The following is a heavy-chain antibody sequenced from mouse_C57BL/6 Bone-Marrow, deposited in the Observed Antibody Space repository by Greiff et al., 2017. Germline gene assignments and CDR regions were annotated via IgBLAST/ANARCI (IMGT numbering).Heavy chain of an antibody. V-gene: IGHV5-4*01. J-gene: IGHJ2*01. Sequence: EVQGVESGGGLVKPGGSLKLSCAASGFTFSSYAMSWVRQTPEKRLEWVATISDGGSYTYYPDNVKGRFTISRDNAKNNLYLQMSHLKSEDTAMYYCARAYYSNLLDYWGQGTTLTVSS. D-gene: IGHD2-5*01. CDR3: ARAYYSNLLDY. CDR2: ISDGGSYT. CDR1: GFTFSSYA.